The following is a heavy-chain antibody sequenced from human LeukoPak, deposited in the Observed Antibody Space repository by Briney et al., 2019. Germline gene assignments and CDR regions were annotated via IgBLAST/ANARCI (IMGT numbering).Heavy chain of an antibody. CDR3: ARAGTNLGDYDY. V-gene: IGHV4-34*01. D-gene: IGHD4-17*01. J-gene: IGHJ4*02. Sequence: SETLSLTCAVYGGSFSGYYWSWIRQPPGKGLEWIGEINHSGSTNYNPSLKSRVTISVDTSKNQFSLKLSSVTAADTAVYYCARAGTNLGDYDYWGQGTLVTVSS. CDR1: GGSFSGYY. CDR2: INHSGST.